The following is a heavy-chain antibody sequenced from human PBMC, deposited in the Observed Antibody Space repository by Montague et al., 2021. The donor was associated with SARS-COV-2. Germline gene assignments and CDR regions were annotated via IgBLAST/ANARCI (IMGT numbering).Heavy chain of an antibody. D-gene: IGHD3-3*01. Sequence: SETLSLTCTVSGGSISGSSYYWGWIRQPPGKGLEWIGSIYYSGSTYYNPSLKSRVTISVDTSKNQFSLKLSSVTAADTAVYYCARVSSRYDSITIFGVVIPDWFDPWGQGTLVTVSS. CDR3: ARVSSRYDSITIFGVVIPDWFDP. CDR1: GGSISGSSYY. CDR2: IYYSGST. V-gene: IGHV4-39*07. J-gene: IGHJ5*02.